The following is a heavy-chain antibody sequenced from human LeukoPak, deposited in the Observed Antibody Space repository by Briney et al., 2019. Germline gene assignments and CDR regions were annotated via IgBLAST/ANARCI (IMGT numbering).Heavy chain of an antibody. CDR3: GTDVAPRWELVGVVDGAFDI. Sequence: GGSLRLSCAASGFPFSSYSMNWVRQAPGKGLEWVSSISSSSSYIYYADSVKGRFTISRDKAKDTLYLQMNSLRAEDTAVYYCGTDVAPRWELVGVVDGAFDIWGQGTMVTVSS. V-gene: IGHV3-21*01. CDR2: ISSSSSYI. CDR1: GFPFSSYS. J-gene: IGHJ3*02. D-gene: IGHD1-26*01.